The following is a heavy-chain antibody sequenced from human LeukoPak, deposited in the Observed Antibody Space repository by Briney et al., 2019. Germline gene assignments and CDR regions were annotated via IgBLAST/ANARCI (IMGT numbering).Heavy chain of an antibody. D-gene: IGHD6-19*01. CDR3: ARVIFDSGWGNYYMDV. CDR2: IYYSGST. CDR1: GGSISSSSYY. J-gene: IGHJ6*03. V-gene: IGHV4-39*07. Sequence: SETLSLTCTVSGGSISSSSYYWGWIRQPPGKGLEWIGSIYYSGSTYYNLSLKSRVTISVDTSKNQFSLKLSSVTAADMAVYYCARVIFDSGWGNYYMDVWGKGTAVTVSS.